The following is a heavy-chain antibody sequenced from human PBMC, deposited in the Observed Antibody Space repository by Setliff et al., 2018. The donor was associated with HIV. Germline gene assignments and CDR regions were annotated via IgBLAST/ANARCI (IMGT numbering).Heavy chain of an antibody. V-gene: IGHV4-59*04. Sequence: SETLSLTCTVSGGSISSHYWSWIRQPPGKGLEWIGYIYYSGSTYYYGGSTYYNPSLKSRVTISVDTSKNQFSLKLSSVTAADTAVYYCASPKERYYYGSGTNVREYYGMDAWGQGTTVTVSS. CDR3: ASPKERYYYGSGTNVREYYGMDA. D-gene: IGHD3-10*01. CDR2: IYYSGSTYYYGGST. CDR1: GGSISSHY. J-gene: IGHJ6*02.